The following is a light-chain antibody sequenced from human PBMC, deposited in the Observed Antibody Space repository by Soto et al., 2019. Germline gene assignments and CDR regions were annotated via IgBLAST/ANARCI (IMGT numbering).Light chain of an antibody. CDR3: QQRSKWPRT. V-gene: IGKV3-15*01. CDR1: QSVSSN. Sequence: EIVMTQSPATLSVSPGERATLSCRASQSVSSNLAWYQQKPGQAPSLLIYGASTRATGTPARFSGSGSGTDFTLTISRLEPEDFEVYYCQQRSKWPRTFGQGTKV. J-gene: IGKJ1*01. CDR2: GAS.